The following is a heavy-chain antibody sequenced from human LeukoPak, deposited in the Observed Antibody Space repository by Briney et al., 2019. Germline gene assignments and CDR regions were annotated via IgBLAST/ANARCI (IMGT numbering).Heavy chain of an antibody. D-gene: IGHD3-10*01. Sequence: PSETLSLTCAVSGGSFSGYYWSWIRQPPGKGLEGIGEINHSGSTNYNPSLKSRVTISVDTSKNQFSLKLSSVTAADTAVYYCAGYYGSGSQTFDYWGQGTLVTVSS. CDR2: INHSGST. V-gene: IGHV4-34*01. CDR3: AGYYGSGSQTFDY. J-gene: IGHJ4*02. CDR1: GGSFSGYY.